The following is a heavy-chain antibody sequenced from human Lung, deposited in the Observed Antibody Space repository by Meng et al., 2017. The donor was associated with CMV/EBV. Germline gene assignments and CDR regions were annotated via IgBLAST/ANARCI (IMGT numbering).Heavy chain of an antibody. CDR2: IIPMRTTT. CDR3: VASEEFYHFRSGWEWYYHYGMDV. V-gene: IGHV1-69*10. Sequence: SVXVSXKASGDTFNKYVTSWVRQAPGQGLEWMGGIIPMRTTTNYAQRFQGRVTITADTSTATVYMELSSLRSEDTAMYYCVASEEFYHFRSGWEWYYHYGMDVWGPGTXV. D-gene: IGHD3-3*01. J-gene: IGHJ6*02. CDR1: GDTFNKYV.